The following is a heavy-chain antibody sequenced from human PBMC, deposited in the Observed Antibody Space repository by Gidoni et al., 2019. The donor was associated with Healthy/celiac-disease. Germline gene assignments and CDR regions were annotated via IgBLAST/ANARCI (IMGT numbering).Heavy chain of an antibody. V-gene: IGHV3-21*01. Sequence: EVQLVESGGGLVKPGGSLRLSCAASGFTFSSYSMNWVRQAPGKGLEWVSSISSSSSYIYYADSVKGRFTISRDNAKNSLYLQMNSLRAEDTAVYYCARDPGYCSSTSCYIDAFDIWGQGTMVTVSS. J-gene: IGHJ3*02. CDR1: GFTFSSYS. CDR3: ARDPGYCSSTSCYIDAFDI. CDR2: ISSSSSYI. D-gene: IGHD2-2*02.